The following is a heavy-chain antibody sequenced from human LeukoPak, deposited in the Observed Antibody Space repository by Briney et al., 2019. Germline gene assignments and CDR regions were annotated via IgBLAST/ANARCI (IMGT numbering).Heavy chain of an antibody. CDR1: GGSISSSSYY. CDR3: ARLDILTGYYYYFVY. Sequence: SETLSLTCTVSGGSISSSSYYWGWIRQPPGKGLEWIGSIYYSGSTYYNPSLKSRVTISVDTSKNQFSLKLSSVTAADTAVYYCARLDILTGYYYYFVYWGQGTLVTVSS. CDR2: IYYSGST. J-gene: IGHJ4*02. V-gene: IGHV4-39*01. D-gene: IGHD3-9*01.